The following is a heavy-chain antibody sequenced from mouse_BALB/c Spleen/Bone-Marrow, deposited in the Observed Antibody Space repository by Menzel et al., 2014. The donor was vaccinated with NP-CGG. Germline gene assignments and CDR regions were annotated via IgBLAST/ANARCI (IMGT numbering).Heavy chain of an antibody. CDR1: GFTFTDYY. V-gene: IGHV7-3*02. J-gene: IGHJ2*01. CDR2: IRNKANGYTT. CDR3: ARDKGRVFFDY. Sequence: EVKLMESGGGLVQPGGSLRLSCATSGFTFTDYYMNWVRQPPGKALEWLGFIRNKANGYTTEYSASVKSRFTISRDNSQNILYLQMNTLRADDSATYYCARDKGRVFFDYWGQGTTLTGPS.